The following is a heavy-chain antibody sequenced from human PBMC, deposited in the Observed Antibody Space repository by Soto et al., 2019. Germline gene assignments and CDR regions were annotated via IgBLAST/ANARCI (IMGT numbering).Heavy chain of an antibody. CDR1: GFTFSNHW. Sequence: TGGSLRHSCAASGFTFSNHWMTWVRQAPGKGLEWVASVKQDGSEIYYGDSVKGRFTISRDNAKNSLFLQLNSLRAEDTAMYYCARDPGISSGWYYFDYWGQGTLVTVSS. V-gene: IGHV3-7*05. CDR3: ARDPGISSGWYYFDY. CDR2: VKQDGSEI. J-gene: IGHJ4*02. D-gene: IGHD6-19*01.